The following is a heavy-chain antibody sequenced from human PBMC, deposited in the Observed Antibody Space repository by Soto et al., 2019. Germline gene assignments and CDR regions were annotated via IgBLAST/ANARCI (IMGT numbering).Heavy chain of an antibody. CDR3: ARLNGYCVSPCCHGYCGMDV. CDR1: GGSVSSNSYS. CDR2: INSSENT. V-gene: IGHV4-39*01. D-gene: IGHD2-2*03. Sequence: QLQLQESGPGLVKPSETLSLTCTVSGGSVSSNSYSWGWIRQSPGKGLEWIGTINSSENTYYNPSLVSRSNKPVDPSINEFPLRLSSVTAADPAGYYCARLNGYCVSPCCHGYCGMDVWRQGTTVTVSS. J-gene: IGHJ6*02.